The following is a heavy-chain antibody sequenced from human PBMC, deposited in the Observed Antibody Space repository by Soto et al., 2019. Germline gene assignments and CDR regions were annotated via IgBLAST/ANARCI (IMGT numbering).Heavy chain of an antibody. CDR2: MYYTGVT. CDR3: ARGGEPLGYYGLDV. CDR1: GGSVRSGNHF. J-gene: IGHJ6*02. V-gene: IGHV4-61*01. Sequence: QVQLQESGPGLLKASETLSLTCSVSGGSVRSGNHFWNWIRQPPGRGLEWLGYMYYTGVTNYNPSLKSRVSMSVDTSKDQFSLTLTSLTAADTAVYYCARGGEPLGYYGLDVWGQGPTVTVSS.